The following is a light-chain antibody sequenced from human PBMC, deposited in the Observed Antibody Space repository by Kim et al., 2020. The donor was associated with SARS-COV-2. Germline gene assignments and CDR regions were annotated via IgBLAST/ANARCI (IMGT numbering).Light chain of an antibody. J-gene: IGLJ1*01. Sequence: SSKLTQDPTVSVALGQTVRITCQGDRLTNYYANWYQQKPGQAPVLVIYGRNNRPSGIPDRFSGSSSGNTASLTVTGAQAEDEADYYCDSRDSSGNHVFGTGTKVTVL. CDR1: RLTNYY. V-gene: IGLV3-19*01. CDR2: GRN. CDR3: DSRDSSGNHV.